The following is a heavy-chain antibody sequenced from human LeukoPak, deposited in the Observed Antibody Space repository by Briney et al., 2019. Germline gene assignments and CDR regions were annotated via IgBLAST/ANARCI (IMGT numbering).Heavy chain of an antibody. J-gene: IGHJ5*02. CDR1: GYTFTSYG. CDR2: ISAYNGNT. V-gene: IGHV1-18*01. D-gene: IGHD2-2*01. Sequence: ASVKVSCKASGYTFTSYGISWVRQAPGQGLEWMGWISAYNGNTNYAQKLQGRVTMTTDTSTSTAYMELRSLRSDDTAVYYCARNRGYRSSTSCPPANWFDPWGQGTLVTVSS. CDR3: ARNRGYRSSTSCPPANWFDP.